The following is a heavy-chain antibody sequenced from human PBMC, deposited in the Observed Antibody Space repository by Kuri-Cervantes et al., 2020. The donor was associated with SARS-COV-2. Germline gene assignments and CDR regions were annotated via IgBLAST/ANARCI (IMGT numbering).Heavy chain of an antibody. V-gene: IGHV3-30-3*01. D-gene: IGHD1-26*01. CDR3: ARSNSGSYYRGIDY. J-gene: IGHJ4*02. Sequence: GESLKIFCAASGFTFSSYAMSWVRQAPGRGLEWVAVISYDGSNKYYADSVQGRFTISRDNSKNTLYLQMNSLRAEDTAVYYCARSNSGSYYRGIDYWGQGTLVTVSS. CDR1: GFTFSSYA. CDR2: ISYDGSNK.